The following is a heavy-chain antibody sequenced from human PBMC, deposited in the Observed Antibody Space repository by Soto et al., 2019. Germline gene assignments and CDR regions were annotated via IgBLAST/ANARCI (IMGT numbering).Heavy chain of an antibody. CDR1: GFTFSSYW. V-gene: IGHV3-74*01. CDR3: VRVLDFGSAYFDN. CDR2: INSDGSST. J-gene: IGHJ4*02. D-gene: IGHD3-3*01. Sequence: GSLRLSCATSGFTFSSYWMHWVRQAPGKGLVWVSRINSDGSSTSYADSVKGRFTISRDNAKNTLYLQMNSLRTEDTAVYYCVRVLDFGSAYFDNWGQGSLLPVSS.